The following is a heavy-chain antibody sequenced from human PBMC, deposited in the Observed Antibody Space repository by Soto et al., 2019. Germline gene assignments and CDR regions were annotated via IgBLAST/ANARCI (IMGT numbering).Heavy chain of an antibody. CDR3: ARPSIAVAGTRRDMGYYFDY. V-gene: IGHV1-3*01. CDR1: GYTFTSYA. CDR2: INAGNGNT. J-gene: IGHJ4*02. Sequence: ASVKVSCKASGYTFTSYAMHWVRQAPGQRLEWMGRINAGNGNTKYSQKFQGRVTITRDTSASTAYMELSSLRSEDTAVYYCARPSIAVAGTRRDMGYYFDYWGQGTLVTVSS. D-gene: IGHD6-19*01.